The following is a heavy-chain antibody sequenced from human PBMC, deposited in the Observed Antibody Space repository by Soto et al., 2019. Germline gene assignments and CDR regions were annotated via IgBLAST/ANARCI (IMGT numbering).Heavy chain of an antibody. V-gene: IGHV4-31*03. Sequence: PSETLSLTCTVSGGSISSGGYYWSWIRQHPGKGLEWIGYIYYSGSTYYNPSPKSRVTISVDTSKNQFSLKLSSVTAADTAVYYCARVGCNTPRLYDLHDSWGQGTRVTVPS. J-gene: IGHJ4*02. D-gene: IGHD2-15*01. CDR1: GGSISSGGYY. CDR3: ARVGCNTPRLYDLHDS. CDR2: IYYSGST.